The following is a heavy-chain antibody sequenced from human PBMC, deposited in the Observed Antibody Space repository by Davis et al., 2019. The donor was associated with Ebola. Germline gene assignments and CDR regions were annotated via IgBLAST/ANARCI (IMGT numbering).Heavy chain of an antibody. CDR2: ISAYNGAT. D-gene: IGHD6-19*01. CDR1: GYTFTSYG. J-gene: IGHJ3*02. CDR3: ARIMTTGWPFDGLDI. V-gene: IGHV1-18*01. Sequence: ASVKVSCKASGYTFTSYGISWVRRAPGQGLEWLGWISAYNGATDYAQILQGRVTMTIDTSTSTVYMEMRSLRSDDTAVYYCARIMTTGWPFDGLDIWGQGTMVTVSS.